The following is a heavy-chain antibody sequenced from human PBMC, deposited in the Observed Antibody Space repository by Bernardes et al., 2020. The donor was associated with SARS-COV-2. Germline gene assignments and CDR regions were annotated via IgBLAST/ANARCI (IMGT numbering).Heavy chain of an antibody. D-gene: IGHD5-18*01. CDR1: GGTFSSYS. CDR2: LIPIFGTS. CDR3: ATRNDRSFGYAY. V-gene: IGHV1-69*06. Sequence: SVKVSCKASGGTFSSYSITWVRHALGQGLEWMGRLIPIFGTSDYAQKFLGRVTITADKSTNTAYMELSSLRSEDTAVYYCATRNDRSFGYAYWGQGTMITVSS. J-gene: IGHJ4*02.